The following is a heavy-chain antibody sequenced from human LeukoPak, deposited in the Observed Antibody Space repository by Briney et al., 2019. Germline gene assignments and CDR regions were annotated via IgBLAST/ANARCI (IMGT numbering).Heavy chain of an antibody. CDR2: ISGSGGST. V-gene: IGHV3-23*01. CDR1: GFTFSSYA. CDR3: ASFRHVMAANRGKARYFDY. J-gene: IGHJ4*02. D-gene: IGHD6-13*01. Sequence: GGSLRLSCAASGFTFSSYAMSWVRQAPEKGMEWVSAISGSGGSTYYADSVKGRFTISRDNSKNTLYLQMNSLRAEDTAVYYCASFRHVMAANRGKARYFDYWGQGTLVTVSS.